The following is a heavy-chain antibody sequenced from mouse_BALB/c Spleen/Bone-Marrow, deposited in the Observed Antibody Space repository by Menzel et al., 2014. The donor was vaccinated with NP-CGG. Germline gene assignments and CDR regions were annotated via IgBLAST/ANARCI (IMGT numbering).Heavy chain of an antibody. Sequence: VQLQESGAELARPGASVKLSCKASGYTFTSYWMQWVKQRPGQGLEWIGATYPGDGDTRYTQKFKGKATLTADKSSSTAYMQLSSLASEDSAVYYCARGDTATWFAYWGQGTLVTVSA. CDR1: GYTFTSYW. CDR3: ARGDTATWFAY. CDR2: TYPGDGDT. J-gene: IGHJ3*01. V-gene: IGHV1-87*01. D-gene: IGHD1-2*01.